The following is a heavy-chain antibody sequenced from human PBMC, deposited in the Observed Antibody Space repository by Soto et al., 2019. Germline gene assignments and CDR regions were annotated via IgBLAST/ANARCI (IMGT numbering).Heavy chain of an antibody. V-gene: IGHV1-46*01. D-gene: IGHD3-10*01. CDR2: INPRGGRT. Sequence: ASVKVSCKASGYTFTNYYMHWVRQAPGQGLEWMGMINPRGGRTTYPQKFQGRVTMTTDTSTSTVYMELSSLRSEDTALYYCAKDLGGLGLGGAFDIWGQGTMVTVSS. CDR3: AKDLGGLGLGGAFDI. CDR1: GYTFTNYY. J-gene: IGHJ3*02.